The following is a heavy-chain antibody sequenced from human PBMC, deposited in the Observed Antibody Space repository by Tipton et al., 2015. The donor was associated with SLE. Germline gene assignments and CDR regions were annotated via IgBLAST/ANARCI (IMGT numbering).Heavy chain of an antibody. Sequence: SLRLSCAASGFTFDDYGMSWVRQAPGKGLEWVSGINWNGGSTGYADSVKGRFTISRDNAKNSLYLQMNSLRAEDTALYYCARSPVGEYSSSWYGAFDIWGQGTMVTVSS. CDR1: GFTFDDYG. D-gene: IGHD6-13*01. CDR2: INWNGGST. CDR3: ARSPVGEYSSSWYGAFDI. V-gene: IGHV3-20*04. J-gene: IGHJ3*02.